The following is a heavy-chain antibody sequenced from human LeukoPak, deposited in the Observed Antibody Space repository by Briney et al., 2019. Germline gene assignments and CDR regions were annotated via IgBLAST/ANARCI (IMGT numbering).Heavy chain of an antibody. CDR1: GFTFSSYS. CDR2: ISSSSSYI. J-gene: IGHJ3*02. Sequence: PGGSLRLSCAASGFTFSSYSMNWVRQAPGKGLEWVSSISSSSSYIYYADSVKGRFTISRDNAKNSLYLQMNSLRAEDTAVYYCARIRITMIVVVSDAFDIWGQGTMVTVSS. D-gene: IGHD3-22*01. CDR3: ARIRITMIVVVSDAFDI. V-gene: IGHV3-21*01.